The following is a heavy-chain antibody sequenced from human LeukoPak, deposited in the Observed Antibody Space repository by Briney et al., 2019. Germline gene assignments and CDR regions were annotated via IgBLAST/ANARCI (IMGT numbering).Heavy chain of an antibody. V-gene: IGHV1-69*04. CDR3: ARGRRFGDLLPPY. CDR2: IIPILGIA. Sequence: SVKASCKASGGTFSSYAISWVRQAPGQGLEWMGRIIPILGIANYAQKFQGRVTITADKSTSTAYMELSSLRSEDTAVYYCARGRRFGDLLPPYWGQEPLVPVSS. CDR1: GGTFSSYA. J-gene: IGHJ4*02. D-gene: IGHD3-10*01.